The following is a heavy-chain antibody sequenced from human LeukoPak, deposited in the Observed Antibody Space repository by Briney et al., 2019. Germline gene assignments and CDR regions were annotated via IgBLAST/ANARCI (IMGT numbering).Heavy chain of an antibody. V-gene: IGHV3-30*02. J-gene: IGHJ6*03. CDR1: GFTLSSYG. D-gene: IGHD2-2*02. CDR2: IWYGGSNK. Sequence: PGGSLRLSCAASGFTLSSYGMHWVRQAPGKGLEWVAVIWYGGSNKYYADSVKGRFTISRDNSKNTLYLQMNSLRAEDTAVYYCAKEGCSSTSCYTRGAYYYYYMDVWGKGTTVTVSS. CDR3: AKEGCSSTSCYTRGAYYYYYMDV.